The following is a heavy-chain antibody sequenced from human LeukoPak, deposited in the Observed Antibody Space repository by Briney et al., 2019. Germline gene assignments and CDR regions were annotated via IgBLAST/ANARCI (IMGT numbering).Heavy chain of an antibody. CDR2: IYTSGST. J-gene: IGHJ4*02. V-gene: IGHV4-61*02. Sequence: PSETLSLTCTVSGGSISSGSYYWSWIRQPAGKGLEWIGRIYTSGSTNYNPSLKSRVTISVDTSKNQFSLKLSSVTAADTAVYYCAAGRYYFDYWGRGTLVTVSS. CDR3: AAGRYYFDY. CDR1: GGSISSGSYY.